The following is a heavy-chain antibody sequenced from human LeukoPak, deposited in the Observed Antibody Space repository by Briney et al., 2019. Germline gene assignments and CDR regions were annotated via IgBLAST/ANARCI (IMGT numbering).Heavy chain of an antibody. CDR3: ARGLTGGWAAVFDY. CDR2: VNHSGST. D-gene: IGHD1-26*01. CDR1: GGSFSGYY. J-gene: IGHJ4*02. Sequence: SETLSLTCAVYGGSFSGYYWSWIRQPPGKGLEWIGEVNHSGSTNYNPSLKSRVTISVDTSKNQFSLKLSSVTAADTAVYYCARGLTGGWAAVFDYWGQGTLVTVSS. V-gene: IGHV4-34*01.